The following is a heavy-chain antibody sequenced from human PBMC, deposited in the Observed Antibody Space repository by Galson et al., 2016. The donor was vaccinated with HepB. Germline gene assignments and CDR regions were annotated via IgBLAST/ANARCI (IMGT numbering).Heavy chain of an antibody. CDR3: AKDTSWVLDF. Sequence: SLRLSCAASGFTFSSYGMHWVRQAPGKGLEWVAVISYDGSNKYYADSVKGRSTISRDNSKSTLYLLMNSLRAEDTAVYYCAKDTSWVLDFWGQGNLVTVSS. CDR2: ISYDGSNK. CDR1: GFTFSSYG. J-gene: IGHJ4*02. V-gene: IGHV3-30*18. D-gene: IGHD3-16*01.